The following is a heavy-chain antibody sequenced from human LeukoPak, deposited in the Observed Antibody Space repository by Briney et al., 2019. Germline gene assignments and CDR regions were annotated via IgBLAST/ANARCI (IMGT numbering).Heavy chain of an antibody. CDR2: TVSRGTT. D-gene: IGHD3-10*01. Sequence: GGSLRLSCVASGFTFTSDAMNWVRQAPGKGLEWVSSTVSRGTTQYADSVKGRFTISRDNPKNSLYLQMNSLRAEDTAVYYCAKAPYGSGSYYTDYWGQGTLVTVSS. CDR3: AKAPYGSGSYYTDY. CDR1: GFTFTSDA. J-gene: IGHJ4*02. V-gene: IGHV3-23*01.